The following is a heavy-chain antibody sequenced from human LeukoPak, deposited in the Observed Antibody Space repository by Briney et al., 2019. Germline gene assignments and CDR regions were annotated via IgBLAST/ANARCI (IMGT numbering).Heavy chain of an antibody. CDR2: ISFDGNDK. D-gene: IGHD2-15*01. CDR1: GFTFNTYT. Sequence: PGGSLRLSCAASGFTFNTYTIHWVRRAPGKGLEGVAVISFDGNDKYYADSVKGRFTISKDNSKNTVYLQMDSLRAEDTAVYYCAREADCSGGNCYRGAFDIWGQGTMITVSS. CDR3: AREADCSGGNCYRGAFDI. J-gene: IGHJ3*02. V-gene: IGHV3-30-3*01.